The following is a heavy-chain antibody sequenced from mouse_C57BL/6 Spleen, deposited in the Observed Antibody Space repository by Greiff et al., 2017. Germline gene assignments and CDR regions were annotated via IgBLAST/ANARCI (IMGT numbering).Heavy chain of an antibody. Sequence: VQLQQPGAELVKPGASVKLSCKASGYTFTSYWMHWVKQRPGQGLEWIGMIHPNSGSTNYNEKFKSKATLTVDKSSSTAYMQLSSLTSEDSAVYYCARGHMYYGSSYDYWGQGTTLTVSS. CDR2: IHPNSGST. CDR1: GYTFTSYW. CDR3: ARGHMYYGSSYDY. D-gene: IGHD1-1*01. J-gene: IGHJ2*01. V-gene: IGHV1-64*01.